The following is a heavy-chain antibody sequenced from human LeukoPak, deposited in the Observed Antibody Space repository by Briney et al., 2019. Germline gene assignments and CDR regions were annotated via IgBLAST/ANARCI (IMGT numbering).Heavy chain of an antibody. Sequence: SETLSLTCTVSGGSISSYYWSWIRQPAGKGLEWIGRIYTSGSTNYNPSLKSRVTISVDKSKNQFSLKLSSVTAADTAVYYCARAYGGSLLEDFDDWGQGNLVTVSS. CDR1: GGSISSYY. V-gene: IGHV4-4*07. D-gene: IGHD1-26*01. J-gene: IGHJ4*02. CDR2: IYTSGST. CDR3: ARAYGGSLLEDFDD.